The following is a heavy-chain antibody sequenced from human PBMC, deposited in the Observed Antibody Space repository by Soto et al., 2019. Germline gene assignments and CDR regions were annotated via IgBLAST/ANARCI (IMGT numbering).Heavy chain of an antibody. CDR1: CFTFSNFG. Sequence: PGGSLRLSCEASCFTFSNFGMSWVRQAPGKGLEWVSGLTGNGGTTYYADSVKGRFTISRDNSKNTLSLQMNSLRVDDTAVYYCAQGGPYQQRYQFDFWGQGTLVTVSA. D-gene: IGHD2-2*01. CDR2: LTGNGGTT. V-gene: IGHV3-23*01. J-gene: IGHJ4*02. CDR3: AQGGPYQQRYQFDF.